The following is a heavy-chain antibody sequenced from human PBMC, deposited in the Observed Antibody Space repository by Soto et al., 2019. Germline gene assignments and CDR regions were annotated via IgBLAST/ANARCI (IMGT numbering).Heavy chain of an antibody. CDR2: INHSGST. Sequence: PSETLSLTCAVYGGSFRGYDWSWFRQPPGKGLEWIGEINHSGSTNYNPSLKSRVTISVDTSKNQFSLKLSSVTAADTAVYYCASRAGSWYYNWFDPWGQGTLVTVS. CDR3: ASRAGSWYYNWFDP. V-gene: IGHV4-34*01. D-gene: IGHD6-13*01. CDR1: GGSFRGYD. J-gene: IGHJ5*02.